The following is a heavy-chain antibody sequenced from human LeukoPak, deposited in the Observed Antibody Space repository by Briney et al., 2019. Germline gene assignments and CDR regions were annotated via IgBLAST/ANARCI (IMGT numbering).Heavy chain of an antibody. Sequence: PSETLSLTCTVSGYSISSGYYWGWIRQPPGKGLEWIGSIYHSGSTYYNPSLKSRVTISVDTSKNQFSLKLSSVTAADTAVCYCARDCSSTSCYTGGFDYWGQGTLVTVSS. D-gene: IGHD2-2*02. CDR1: GYSISSGYY. J-gene: IGHJ4*02. V-gene: IGHV4-38-2*02. CDR3: ARDCSSTSCYTGGFDY. CDR2: IYHSGST.